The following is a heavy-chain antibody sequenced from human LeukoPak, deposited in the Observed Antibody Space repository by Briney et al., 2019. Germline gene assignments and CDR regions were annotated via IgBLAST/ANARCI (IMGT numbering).Heavy chain of an antibody. CDR1: GFTFNSYS. J-gene: IGHJ4*02. Sequence: PGRSLRLSCAASGFTFNSYSMNWVRQAPGKGLEWVSYISSSSSTRYYADSVEGRFTISRDNAMNSLYLQMNSLRAEDTAVYYCARAVHYGERLDYWGQGTLVTVSS. V-gene: IGHV3-48*01. CDR3: ARAVHYGERLDY. CDR2: ISSSSSTR. D-gene: IGHD4-17*01.